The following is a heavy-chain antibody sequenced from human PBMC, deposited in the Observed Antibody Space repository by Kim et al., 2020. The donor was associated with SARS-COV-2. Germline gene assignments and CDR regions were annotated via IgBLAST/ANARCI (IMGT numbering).Heavy chain of an antibody. D-gene: IGHD3-22*01. V-gene: IGHV3-23*01. J-gene: IGHJ3*02. Sequence: GRFTISRDNSKNTLYLQMNSLRAEDTAVYYCAKDVKITMIVVVITEAFDIWGQGTMVTVSS. CDR3: AKDVKITMIVVVITEAFDI.